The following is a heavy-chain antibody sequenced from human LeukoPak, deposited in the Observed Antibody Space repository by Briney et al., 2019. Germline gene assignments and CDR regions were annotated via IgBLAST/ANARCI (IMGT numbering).Heavy chain of an antibody. CDR3: ARDLTIFGVDPAYYFDY. CDR1: GGTFSSYT. J-gene: IGHJ4*02. V-gene: IGHV1-69*04. Sequence: ASVKVSCKASGGTFSSYTISWVRQAPGQGLEWMGRIIPILGIANYAQKFQGRVTITADKSTSTAYMELGSLRSEDTAVYYCARDLTIFGVDPAYYFDYWGQGTLVTVSS. D-gene: IGHD3-3*01. CDR2: IIPILGIA.